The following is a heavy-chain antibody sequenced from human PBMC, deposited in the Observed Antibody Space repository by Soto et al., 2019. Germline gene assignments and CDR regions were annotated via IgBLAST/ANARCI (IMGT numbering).Heavy chain of an antibody. D-gene: IGHD2-8*01. J-gene: IGHJ4*02. CDR2: INHSGST. CDR1: GGSFSGYY. CDR3: ARGGVEGHNYLDF. V-gene: IGHV4-34*01. Sequence: SETLSLTCTVYGGSFSGYYWSWIRQPPGEGLEWIGEINHSGSTNYKSSLKSRVTILVDTSENQFSLKLTSVTAADTAVYYCARGGVEGHNYLDFWGQGTRVTVSS.